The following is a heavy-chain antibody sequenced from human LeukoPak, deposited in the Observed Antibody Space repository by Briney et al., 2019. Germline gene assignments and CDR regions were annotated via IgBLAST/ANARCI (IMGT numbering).Heavy chain of an antibody. Sequence: ASVKVSCKASGGTFSSYAISWVRQAPGQGLEWMGGIIPIFGTANYAQKFQGRVTITADESTSTAYMELSSLRYEDMAVYYCSNQKAVAGSRDYWGQGTLVTVSS. V-gene: IGHV1-69*01. CDR3: SNQKAVAGSRDY. J-gene: IGHJ4*02. CDR1: GGTFSSYA. D-gene: IGHD6-19*01. CDR2: IIPIFGTA.